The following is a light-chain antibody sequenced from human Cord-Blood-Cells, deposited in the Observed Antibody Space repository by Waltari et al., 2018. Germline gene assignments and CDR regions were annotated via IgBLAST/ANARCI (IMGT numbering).Light chain of an antibody. V-gene: IGKV4-1*01. CDR1: QSVLYSSNNKNY. CDR2: WAS. Sequence: DIVMTQSPDSLAVSLSEKATINCKSSQSVLYSSNNKNYLAWYQQKPGQPPKLLIYWASSRQSGVPYRFSGSGSGTDFTLTISSLQAEDLAVYYCQQYYSTPFTFGPGTKVEIK. J-gene: IGKJ3*01. CDR3: QQYYSTPFT.